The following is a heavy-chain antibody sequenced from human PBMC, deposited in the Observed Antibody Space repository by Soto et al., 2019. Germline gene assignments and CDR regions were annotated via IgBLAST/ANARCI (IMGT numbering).Heavy chain of an antibody. Sequence: ASVKVSCTASGGTFSSYAISWVRQAPGQGLEWMGGIIPIFGTANYAQKFQGRVTITADESTSTAYMELSSLRSEDTAVYYCARDLSEHYYYGMDVWGQGTTVTVSS. D-gene: IGHD1-26*01. CDR3: ARDLSEHYYYGMDV. V-gene: IGHV1-69*13. CDR1: GGTFSSYA. CDR2: IIPIFGTA. J-gene: IGHJ6*02.